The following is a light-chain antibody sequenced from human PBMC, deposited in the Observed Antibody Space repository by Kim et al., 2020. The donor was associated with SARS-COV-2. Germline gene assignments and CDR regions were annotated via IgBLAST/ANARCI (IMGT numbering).Light chain of an antibody. CDR3: QAWDSTTVV. V-gene: IGLV3-1*01. Sequence: VSPGQTASITCSGNKLGDKYAAWYQQKPGQSPVLIVYEDHKRPSGIPERFSGSNSGNTATLTISGTQAMDEADYYCQAWDSTTVVFGGGTKLTVL. CDR1: KLGDKY. CDR2: EDH. J-gene: IGLJ2*01.